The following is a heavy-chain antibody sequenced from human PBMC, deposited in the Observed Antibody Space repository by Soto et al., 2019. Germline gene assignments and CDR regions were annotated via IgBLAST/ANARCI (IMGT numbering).Heavy chain of an antibody. D-gene: IGHD2-21*01. Sequence: SVKVSCKASGGTFSSYAISGVRQAPGQGLEWMGGIIPIFGTANYAQKFQGRVTITADESTSTAYMELSSLRSEDTAVYYCARDSGRGSDGYNGYYYYGMDVWGQGTTVTVSS. J-gene: IGHJ6*02. CDR3: ARDSGRGSDGYNGYYYYGMDV. V-gene: IGHV1-69*13. CDR1: GGTFSSYA. CDR2: IIPIFGTA.